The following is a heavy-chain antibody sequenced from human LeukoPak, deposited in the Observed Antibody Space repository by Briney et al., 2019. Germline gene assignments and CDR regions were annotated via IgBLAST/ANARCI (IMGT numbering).Heavy chain of an antibody. Sequence: SETLSLTCAVYGGSFSPYYWTWIRQPPGNGLDWMGEIHHSGSTNYNPSPKSRVTISVDRSKNQFSLKLSSVTAADTAVYYCARVRGYDYVWGSPLMKYYFDYWGQGTLVTVSS. CDR1: GGSFSPYY. V-gene: IGHV4-34*01. D-gene: IGHD3-16*01. J-gene: IGHJ4*02. CDR2: IHHSGST. CDR3: ARVRGYDYVWGSPLMKYYFDY.